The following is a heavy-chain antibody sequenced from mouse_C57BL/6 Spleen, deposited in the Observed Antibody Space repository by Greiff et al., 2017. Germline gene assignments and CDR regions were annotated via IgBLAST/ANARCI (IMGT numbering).Heavy chain of an antibody. D-gene: IGHD1-1*01. CDR2: IDPETGGT. V-gene: IGHV1-15*01. J-gene: IGHJ4*01. Sequence: QVHVKQSGAELVRPGASVTLSCKASGYTFTDYEMHWVKQTPVHGLEWIGAIDPETGGTAYNQKFKGKAILTADKSSSTAYMELRSLTSEDSAVYYCKRLDYYGSSYAMDYWGQGTSVTVSS. CDR1: GYTFTDYE. CDR3: KRLDYYGSSYAMDY.